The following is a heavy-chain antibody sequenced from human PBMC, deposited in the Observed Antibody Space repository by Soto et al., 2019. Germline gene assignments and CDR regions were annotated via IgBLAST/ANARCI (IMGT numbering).Heavy chain of an antibody. Sequence: QVQLQESGPRLVKPSETLSLTCTVSGGSVSSGRYYWSWIRHHPRKGLEWIGYIYYSGSTIYNPSLKRRVTISVDTSKNQFSRKLSSVTAADTAGYYCARVNSSSAYCGQGTLVTVSS. CDR3: ARVNSSSAY. J-gene: IGHJ4*02. CDR1: GGSVSSGRYY. V-gene: IGHV4-61*01. D-gene: IGHD6-6*01. CDR2: IYYSGST.